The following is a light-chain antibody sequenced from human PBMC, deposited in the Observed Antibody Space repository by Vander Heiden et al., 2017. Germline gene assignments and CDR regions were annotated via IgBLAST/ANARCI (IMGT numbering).Light chain of an antibody. Sequence: EIVLTQSPATLSLSPGERAALSCRASQSVSRYLAWFQQKPGQAPRLLIYDASNRAGGIPARFSGSGSGTDFALTISSLEPEDFAVYYCQQRSNWPYTFGQGTKVEIK. V-gene: IGKV3-11*01. CDR2: DAS. J-gene: IGKJ2*01. CDR1: QSVSRY. CDR3: QQRSNWPYT.